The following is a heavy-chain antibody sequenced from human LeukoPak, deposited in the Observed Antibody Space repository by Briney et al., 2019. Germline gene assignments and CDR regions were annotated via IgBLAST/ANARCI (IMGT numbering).Heavy chain of an antibody. CDR1: GYTFTGCY. D-gene: IGHD2-15*01. J-gene: IGHJ6*03. V-gene: IGHV1-2*02. Sequence: ASVKVSCKASGYTFTGCYIHWVRQAPGQGLEWMGWINLNSGGTNYAQKFQGRVAMTRDTSISTAYMELSRLRSDDTAVYYCARTPEGPYHYMDVWGKGTTVTISS. CDR2: INLNSGGT. CDR3: ARTPEGPYHYMDV.